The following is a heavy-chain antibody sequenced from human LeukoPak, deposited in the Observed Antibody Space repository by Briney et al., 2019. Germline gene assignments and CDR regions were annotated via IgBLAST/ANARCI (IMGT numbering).Heavy chain of an antibody. CDR2: IYPDDSDT. D-gene: IGHD3-10*01. CDR1: EYSFPNYC. Sequence: GESLKISCKHSEYSFPNYCIGWVRQMPGKGLEWMGIIYPDDSDTRYSPSFQGQVTISADKSISTAYLQWSSLRASDTAMYYCARSRRRFGESPSDYWGQGTLVTVSS. J-gene: IGHJ4*02. CDR3: ARSRRRFGESPSDY. V-gene: IGHV5-51*01.